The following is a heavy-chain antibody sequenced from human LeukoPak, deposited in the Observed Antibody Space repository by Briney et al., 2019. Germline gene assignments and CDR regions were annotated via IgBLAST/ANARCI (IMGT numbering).Heavy chain of an antibody. Sequence: PGGSLRLSCAASGFTFSSYWMSWVRQAPGKGLEWVANIKQDGSEKYYVDSVKGRFTISRDNAKNSLYVQMNSLRAEDTAVYYCARRGRWLVPFFDYWGQGTLVTVSS. V-gene: IGHV3-7*01. CDR1: GFTFSSYW. J-gene: IGHJ4*02. D-gene: IGHD2-2*01. CDR3: ARRGRWLVPFFDY. CDR2: IKQDGSEK.